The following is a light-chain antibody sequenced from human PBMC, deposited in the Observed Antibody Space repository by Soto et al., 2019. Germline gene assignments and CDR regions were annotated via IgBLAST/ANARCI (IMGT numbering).Light chain of an antibody. Sequence: QSVLTQPPSVSAAPGQRVTISCSGSASNIGNNYVSWYQQLPGAATKLLIYDDNNRPSGIPDRFSGSKSGTSATLGITGLQTGDEADYYCGTWDTSLPACVFGPGTKLTVL. J-gene: IGLJ1*01. CDR3: GTWDTSLPACV. CDR2: DDN. CDR1: ASNIGNNY. V-gene: IGLV1-51*01.